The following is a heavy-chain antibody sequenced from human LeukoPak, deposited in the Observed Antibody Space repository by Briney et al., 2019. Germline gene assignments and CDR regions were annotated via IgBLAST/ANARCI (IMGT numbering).Heavy chain of an antibody. CDR3: ARDPRPSMGATNVDY. CDR1: GFTFSSYS. J-gene: IGHJ4*02. D-gene: IGHD1-26*01. V-gene: IGHV3-48*04. Sequence: GGSLRLSCAASGFTFSSYSMNWVRQAPGKGLEWVSYISSSSSTIYYAVSVKGRFTISRDNAKNSLYLQMNSLRAEDTAVYYCARDPRPSMGATNVDYWGQGTLVTVSS. CDR2: ISSSSSTI.